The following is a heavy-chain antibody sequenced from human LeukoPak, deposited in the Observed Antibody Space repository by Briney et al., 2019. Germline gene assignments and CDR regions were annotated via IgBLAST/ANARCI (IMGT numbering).Heavy chain of an antibody. D-gene: IGHD2-15*01. CDR2: ISGDGVST. V-gene: IGHV3-43*02. CDR1: GFMFDDSA. Sequence: TGGSLRLSCAASGFMFDDSAMHWVRQAPGKGLEWVSLISGDGVSTFYADSVKGRFNISRDNSKNSLSLQMDSLTTEDTALYYCAKQGYSHTSNYFDNWGQGILVTVSS. CDR3: AKQGYSHTSNYFDN. J-gene: IGHJ4*02.